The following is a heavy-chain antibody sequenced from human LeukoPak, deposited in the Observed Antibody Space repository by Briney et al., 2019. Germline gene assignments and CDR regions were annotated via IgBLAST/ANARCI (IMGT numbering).Heavy chain of an antibody. Sequence: GESLKISCKGSGYNFTTYWIGWVRQMPGKGLEWMGIIYPGDSLTTYSPSFEGQVTISADKSISTAYLQWSSLKASDTAMYYCARQSAVVNQDCFDPWGQGTLVTVSS. CDR3: ARQSAVVNQDCFDP. CDR1: GYNFTTYW. CDR2: IYPGDSLT. J-gene: IGHJ5*02. D-gene: IGHD4-23*01. V-gene: IGHV5-51*01.